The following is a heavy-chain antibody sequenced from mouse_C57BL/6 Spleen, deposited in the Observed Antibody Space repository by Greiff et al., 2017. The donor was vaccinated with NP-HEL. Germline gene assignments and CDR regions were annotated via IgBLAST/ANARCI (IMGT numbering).Heavy chain of an antibody. D-gene: IGHD1-1*01. CDR1: GYTFTSYW. Sequence: VKLQESGAELVRPGSSVKLSCKASGYTFTSYWMHWVKQRPIQGLEWIGNIDPSDSETHYNQKFKDKATLTVDKSSSTAYMQLSSLTSEDSAVYYCARAYYGSYYAMDYWGQGTSVTVSS. CDR2: IDPSDSET. V-gene: IGHV1-52*01. J-gene: IGHJ4*01. CDR3: ARAYYGSYYAMDY.